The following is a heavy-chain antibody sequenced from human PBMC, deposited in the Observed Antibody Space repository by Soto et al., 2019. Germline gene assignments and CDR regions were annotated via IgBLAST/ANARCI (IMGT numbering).Heavy chain of an antibody. CDR1: GFTFSNYG. D-gene: IGHD6-19*01. J-gene: IGHJ4*02. CDR3: TTGPWDQWPRGY. CDR2: LPEIGTNT. V-gene: IGHV3-23*01. Sequence: GGSLRLSCAASGFTFSNYGMSWVRQAPGKGLEWVSALPEIGTNTYYADSVKGRFTISRDNSKNTLFLQINNLRAGDTAVYYCTTGPWDQWPRGYWGQGTLVTVSS.